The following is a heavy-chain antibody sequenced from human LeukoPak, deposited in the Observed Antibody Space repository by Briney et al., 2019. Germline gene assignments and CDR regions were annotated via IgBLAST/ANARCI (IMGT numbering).Heavy chain of an antibody. V-gene: IGHV3-23*01. J-gene: IGHJ4*02. D-gene: IGHD2-2*01. CDR1: GFTFSDFG. CDR3: AKVLSPQLVVPADIYY. CDR2: ISGSGGTT. Sequence: GGSLRPSCAASGFTFSDFGMHWVRRAPGKGLEWFSAISGSGGTTYYADSVTGRFTISRDNSKDTLYLQMNSLRAEDTAVYYCAKVLSPQLVVPADIYYWGQGTLVTVSS.